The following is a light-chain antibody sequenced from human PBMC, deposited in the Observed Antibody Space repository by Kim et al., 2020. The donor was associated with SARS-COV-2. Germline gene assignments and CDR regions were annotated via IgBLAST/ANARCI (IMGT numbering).Light chain of an antibody. V-gene: IGKV3-15*01. CDR1: QSVRSN. Sequence: EVVLTQSPGTLSLSPGERATLSCRASQSVRSNYLAWYQQKPGQAPRLLIYGASTRATGIPARFSGSGSETEFSLTISSLQSEDFAIYYCQQYDSWPPFTFGQGTKLEI. CDR3: QQYDSWPPFT. J-gene: IGKJ2*01. CDR2: GAS.